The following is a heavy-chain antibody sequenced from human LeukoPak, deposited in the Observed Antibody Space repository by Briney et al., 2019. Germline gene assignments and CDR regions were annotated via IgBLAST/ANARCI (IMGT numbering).Heavy chain of an antibody. J-gene: IGHJ2*01. CDR2: LYNSGST. Sequence: SETLSLTCTVSGGSISTCYWTWIRQPPGKGLEWIGYLYNSGSTNYNPSLKSRVTISVDTSENRFSLRLSSVTAADTAVYYCARLGMGYASGSYSWCFDLWGRGTLVTVCS. CDR1: GGSISTCY. V-gene: IGHV4-59*08. CDR3: ARLGMGYASGSYSWCFDL. D-gene: IGHD3-10*01.